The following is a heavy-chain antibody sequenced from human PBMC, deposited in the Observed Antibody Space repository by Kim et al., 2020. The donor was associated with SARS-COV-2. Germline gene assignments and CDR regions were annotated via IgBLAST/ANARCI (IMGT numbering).Heavy chain of an antibody. CDR3: ARQFGITGQTGRTEFDY. CDR1: GYSFTSFR. CDR2: IYPCDSDT. V-gene: IGHV5-51*01. Sequence: GESLKISCKGSGYSFTSFRIGWVRQVPGKGLEWMGIIYPCDSDTTYSPSFQGQVTISVDKSISTAYLQWSSLKASDTAMYYCARQFGITGQTGRTEFDYGGQGTLVTVSS. D-gene: IGHD1-20*01. J-gene: IGHJ4*02.